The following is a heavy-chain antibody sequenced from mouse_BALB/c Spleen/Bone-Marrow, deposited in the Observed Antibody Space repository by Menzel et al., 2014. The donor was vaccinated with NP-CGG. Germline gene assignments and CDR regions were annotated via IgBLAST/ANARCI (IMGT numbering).Heavy chain of an antibody. V-gene: IGHV1-14*01. D-gene: IGHD1-1*01. CDR2: INPYNDGT. J-gene: IGHJ1*01. CDR3: ARRDYYGSSFYWYFDV. Sequence: EVQLQQSGPELVKPGASVKMSCKASGYTFTSYVMHWVKQKPGQGLEWIGYINPYNDGTKYNEKFKGEATLTSDKSSSTAYMELSSLTSEDSAVYYCARRDYYGSSFYWYFDVWGAGTTVTVSS. CDR1: GYTFTSYV.